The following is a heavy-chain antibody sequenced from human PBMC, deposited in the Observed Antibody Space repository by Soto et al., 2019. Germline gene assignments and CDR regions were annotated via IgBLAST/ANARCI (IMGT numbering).Heavy chain of an antibody. CDR1: GFTFSSYA. J-gene: IGHJ3*02. CDR2: ISGSGGST. Sequence: EVQLLESGGGLVPPGGSLRLSCAASGFTFSSYAMSWVRQAPGKGLEWVSAISGSGGSTYYADSVKGRFTISRDNSKNTLYLQMNSLRAEDTAVYYCAKVPTAMVKALGAFDIWGQGTMVTVSS. CDR3: AKVPTAMVKALGAFDI. V-gene: IGHV3-23*01. D-gene: IGHD5-18*01.